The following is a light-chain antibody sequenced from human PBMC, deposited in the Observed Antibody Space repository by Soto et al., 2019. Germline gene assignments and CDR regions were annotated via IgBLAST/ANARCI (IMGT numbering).Light chain of an antibody. CDR3: QQYSSYSPFT. CDR2: KAS. J-gene: IGKJ3*01. Sequence: DIQMTQSPSTLSASVGDRVTISCRASQSISSRLAWYQQKPGKAPKLLIYKASSIESGVPSRFSGSGSGTEFTLTISSLEPDDFATYYCQQYSSYSPFTFGPGTKVDIK. V-gene: IGKV1-5*03. CDR1: QSISSR.